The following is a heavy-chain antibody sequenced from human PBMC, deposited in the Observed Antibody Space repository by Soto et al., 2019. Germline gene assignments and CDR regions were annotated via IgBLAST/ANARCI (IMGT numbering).Heavy chain of an antibody. V-gene: IGHV3-11*06. Sequence: LSCAASGFTFSDHYMSWIRQAPGKGLELISYINPTGSYTHYADSVRGRFIISRDNADNSLYLQMNSLRAEDTALYYCARGHHSMDVWGQGFTVTVSS. CDR2: INPTGSYT. J-gene: IGHJ6*02. CDR3: ARGHHSMDV. CDR1: GFTFSDHY.